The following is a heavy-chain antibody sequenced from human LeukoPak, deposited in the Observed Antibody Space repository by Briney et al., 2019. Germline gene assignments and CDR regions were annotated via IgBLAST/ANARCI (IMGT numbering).Heavy chain of an antibody. CDR2: IYHRGST. V-gene: IGHV4-39*07. D-gene: IGHD6-19*01. J-gene: IGHJ4*02. CDR3: ARGVAVAGLIDY. CDR1: GGSISSSSYY. Sequence: SETLSLTCTVSGGSISSSSYYWGWIRQPPGKGLEWIGSIYHRGSTYYNPSLKSRVTISVDTSKNQFSLKLSSVTAADTAVYYCARGVAVAGLIDYWGQGTLVTVSS.